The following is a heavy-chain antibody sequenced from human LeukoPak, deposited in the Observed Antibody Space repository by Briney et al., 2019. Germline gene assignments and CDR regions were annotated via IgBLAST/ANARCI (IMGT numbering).Heavy chain of an antibody. CDR2: ISSSSSTT. D-gene: IGHD5-12*01. V-gene: IGHV3-48*04. CDR1: GFTFSRYS. CDR3: ARAGSRWGYGRYYYYMDV. J-gene: IGHJ6*03. Sequence: PGGSLRLSCAASGFTFSRYSVNWVRQAPGKGLEWVSYISSSSSTTYYADSVKGRFTISRDNAKNSLYLQMNSLRAEDTAVYYCARAGSRWGYGRYYYYMDVWGKGTTVTISS.